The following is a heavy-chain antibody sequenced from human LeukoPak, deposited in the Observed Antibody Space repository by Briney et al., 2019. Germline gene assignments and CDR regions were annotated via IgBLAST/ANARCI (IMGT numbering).Heavy chain of an antibody. CDR3: ARWVVSGWYYYGMDV. J-gene: IGHJ6*02. CDR2: IYYSGST. CDR1: GGSISSSSYY. V-gene: IGHV4-61*01. D-gene: IGHD6-19*01. Sequence: SETLSLTCSVSGGSISSSSYYWSWIRQPPGKGLEWIGYIYYSGSTNYNPSLKSRVTISVDTSKNQFSLKLSSVTAADTAVYYCARWVVSGWYYYGMDVWGQGTTVTVSS.